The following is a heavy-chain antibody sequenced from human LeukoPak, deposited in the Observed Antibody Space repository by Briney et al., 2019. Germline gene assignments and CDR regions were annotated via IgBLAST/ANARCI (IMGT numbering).Heavy chain of an antibody. J-gene: IGHJ4*02. CDR2: IRSKAYGGTT. CDR3: TLALYTTYYYDSSGYYPPPDY. D-gene: IGHD3-22*01. Sequence: PGRSLRLSCTASGFTFGDYAMSWFGQAPGKWLEWVGFIRSKAYGGTTEYAASVKGRFTISRDDSKSIAHLQMNSLKTEDTAVYYCTLALYTTYYYDSSGYYPPPDYWGQGTLVTVSS. CDR1: GFTFGDYA. V-gene: IGHV3-49*03.